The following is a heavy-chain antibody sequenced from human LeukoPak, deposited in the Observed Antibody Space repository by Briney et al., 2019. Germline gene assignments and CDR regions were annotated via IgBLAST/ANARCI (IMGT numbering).Heavy chain of an antibody. CDR1: GGSISSCY. J-gene: IGHJ4*02. CDR3: ASSAANPSSSSYYFDY. V-gene: IGHV4-4*07. CDR2: IYTSGST. D-gene: IGHD6-13*01. Sequence: SETLSLTCTVSGGSISSCYWSWIRQPAGKGLEWIGRIYTSGSTNYNPSLKSRVTISVDTSKNQFSLKLSSVTAADTAVYYCASSAANPSSSSYYFDYWGQGTLVTVSS.